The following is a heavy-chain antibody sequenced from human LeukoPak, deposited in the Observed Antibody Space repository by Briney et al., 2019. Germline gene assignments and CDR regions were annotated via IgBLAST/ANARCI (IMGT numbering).Heavy chain of an antibody. CDR1: GFTFSSYW. D-gene: IGHD6-13*01. Sequence: GGSLRLSCAASGFTFSSYWMSWVRQAPGKGLEWVANIKEDGSEKDYVDSVKGRFTISRDNAKNSLYLQMNSLRAEDTAIYYCARDWGAAGLWDYWGQGTLVTVSS. CDR3: ARDWGAAGLWDY. CDR2: IKEDGSEK. J-gene: IGHJ4*02. V-gene: IGHV3-7*05.